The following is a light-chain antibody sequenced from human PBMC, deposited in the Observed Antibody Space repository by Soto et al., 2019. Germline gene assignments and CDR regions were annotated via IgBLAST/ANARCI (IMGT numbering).Light chain of an antibody. CDR2: ATS. CDR1: QSISSS. J-gene: IGKJ1*01. V-gene: IGKV1-39*01. Sequence: IQMTQSPSSLSASVGDRVTITCRASQSISSSLNWYQQKPGKAPEHLIYATSTLQSGVPSRFSGSGSGTEFTLTISSLQPDDFATYYCPHYTSYSEAFGQGTKVDTK. CDR3: PHYTSYSEA.